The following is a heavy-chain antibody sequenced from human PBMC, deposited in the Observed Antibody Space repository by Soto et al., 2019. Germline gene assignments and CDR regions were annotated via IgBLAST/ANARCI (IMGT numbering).Heavy chain of an antibody. J-gene: IGHJ6*02. CDR3: ARDLPSGSYFYYYYYGMDV. CDR1: GFTFSSYG. Sequence: QVQLVESGGGVVQPGRSLRLSCAASGFTFSSYGMHWVRQAPGKGLEWGAVIWYDGSNKYYADSVKGRFTISRDNSKNTLYLQMNSLRAEDTAVYYCARDLPSGSYFYYYYYGMDVWGQGTTVTVSS. D-gene: IGHD1-26*01. V-gene: IGHV3-33*01. CDR2: IWYDGSNK.